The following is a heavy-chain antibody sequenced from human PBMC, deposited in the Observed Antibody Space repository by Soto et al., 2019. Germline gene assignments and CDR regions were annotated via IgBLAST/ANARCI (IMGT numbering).Heavy chain of an antibody. CDR2: ISAYNGNT. Sequence: ASVKVSCKASGYTFTSYGISWVRQAPGQGLEWMGWISAYNGNTNYAQKLQGRVTMTTDTSTSTAYMELRSLRSDDTAVYYCARQSLGSSTSINFDYWGQGTLVTVSS. J-gene: IGHJ4*02. V-gene: IGHV1-18*01. D-gene: IGHD2-2*01. CDR1: GYTFTSYG. CDR3: ARQSLGSSTSINFDY.